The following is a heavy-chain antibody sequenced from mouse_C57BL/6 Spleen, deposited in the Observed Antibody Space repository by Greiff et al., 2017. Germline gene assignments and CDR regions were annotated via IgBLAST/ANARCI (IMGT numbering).Heavy chain of an antibody. CDR2: IYPGSGNT. D-gene: IGHD1-1*01. CDR3: ARPGSYYFDY. J-gene: IGHJ2*01. CDR1: GYSFTSYY. Sequence: QVQLKQSGPELVKPGASVKISCKASGYSFTSYYIHWVKQRPGQGLEWIGWIYPGSGNTKYNEKFKGKATLTADTSSSTAYMQLSSLTSEDSAVYYCARPGSYYFDYWGQGTTLTVSS. V-gene: IGHV1-66*01.